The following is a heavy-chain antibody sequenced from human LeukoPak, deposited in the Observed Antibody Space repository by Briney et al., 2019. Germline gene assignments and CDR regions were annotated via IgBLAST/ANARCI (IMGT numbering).Heavy chain of an antibody. Sequence: GASVKVSCKASGGTLNSYAISWVRQAPGQGLEWMGWINPNSGVTNYAQKFQGRVTMTRDTSISTAYMELSRLRSDDTAVYYCARGSTRDSSGWYGPGKWFDPWGQGTLVTVSS. J-gene: IGHJ5*02. CDR1: GGTLNSYA. CDR2: INPNSGVT. CDR3: ARGSTRDSSGWYGPGKWFDP. V-gene: IGHV1-2*02. D-gene: IGHD6-19*01.